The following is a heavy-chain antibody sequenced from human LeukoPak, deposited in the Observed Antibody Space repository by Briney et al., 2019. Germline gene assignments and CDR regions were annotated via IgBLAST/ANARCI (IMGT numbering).Heavy chain of an antibody. V-gene: IGHV3-23*01. Sequence: GGSLRLSCAASGFTFSSYAMSWVRQAPGKGLEWVSAISGSGGSTYYADSVKGRFTISRDNYKNTLYLQMNSLRAEDTAVYYCAKALPVYCSSTSCYLFDYWGQGTLVTVSS. CDR1: GFTFSSYA. D-gene: IGHD2-2*01. CDR2: ISGSGGST. J-gene: IGHJ4*02. CDR3: AKALPVYCSSTSCYLFDY.